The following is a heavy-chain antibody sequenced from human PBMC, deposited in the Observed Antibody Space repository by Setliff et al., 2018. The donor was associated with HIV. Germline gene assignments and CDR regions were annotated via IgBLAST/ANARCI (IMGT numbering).Heavy chain of an antibody. V-gene: IGHV7-4-1*02. J-gene: IGHJ4*02. CDR2: INTNTGNP. D-gene: IGHD3-3*01. CDR1: GYTFTSYA. CDR3: ARDFGRTLDY. Sequence: ASVKVSCKASGYTFTSYAMNWVRQAPGQGLEWMGWINTNTGNPTYAQGFTGRFVFSLDTSVNTAYLEISSVKAEDTAMYYCARDFGRTLDYWGRGTLVTVS.